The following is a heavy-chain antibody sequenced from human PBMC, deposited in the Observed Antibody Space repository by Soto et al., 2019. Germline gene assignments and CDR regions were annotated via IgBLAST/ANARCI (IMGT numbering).Heavy chain of an antibody. D-gene: IGHD4-17*01. CDR1: GYTFTSYG. CDR3: ARDGYGAYGMDV. Sequence: QVQLVQSGTEVKKPGASVKVSCKASGYTFTSYGISWVRQAPGQGLEWMGWISGYKGDTHYAQNFQGRVTLTTDTSTSTAYMELRSLRSGDTSVYDCARDGYGAYGMDVWGQGTTVTVSS. J-gene: IGHJ6*02. CDR2: ISGYKGDT. V-gene: IGHV1-18*01.